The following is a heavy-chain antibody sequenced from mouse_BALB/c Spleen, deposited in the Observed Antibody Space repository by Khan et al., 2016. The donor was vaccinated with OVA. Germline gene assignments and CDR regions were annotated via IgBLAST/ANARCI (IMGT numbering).Heavy chain of an antibody. CDR1: GFTFSDYG. V-gene: IGHV5-15*02. CDR2: ISDLAYTI. J-gene: IGHJ3*01. Sequence: EVELVESGGGLVQPGGSRKLSCAASGFTFSDYGMAWVRQAPGKGPEWVAFISDLAYTIYYADTVTGRFTISRENAKNTLYLELSSLRSEDTAVHYCAGGGGTAPFAYWGLGTLVTVSA. CDR3: AGGGGTAPFAY. D-gene: IGHD1-2*01.